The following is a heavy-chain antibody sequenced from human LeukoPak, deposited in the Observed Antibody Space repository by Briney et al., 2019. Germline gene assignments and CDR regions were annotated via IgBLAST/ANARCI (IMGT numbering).Heavy chain of an antibody. D-gene: IGHD3-10*01. Sequence: ASVKVSCKASGGTFSSYAISWVRQAPGQGLEWMGGIIPIFGTANYAQKFQGRVTITADKSTSTAYMELSSLRSEDTAVYYCAREIIGDYYYYMDVWGKGTTVTVSS. V-gene: IGHV1-69*06. CDR1: GGTFSSYA. J-gene: IGHJ6*03. CDR2: IIPIFGTA. CDR3: AREIIGDYYYYMDV.